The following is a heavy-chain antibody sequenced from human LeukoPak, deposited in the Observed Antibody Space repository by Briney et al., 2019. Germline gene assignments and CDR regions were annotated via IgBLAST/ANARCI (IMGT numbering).Heavy chain of an antibody. J-gene: IGHJ5*02. Sequence: PGGSLRLSCAASGFTFSSYSMTWVRQAPGKGLEWVSYISSSSSTIYYADSVKGRFTISRDNAKNSLYLQMNSLRAEDTAVYYCARDKFQGGWFSNWFDPWGQGTLVTVSS. CDR1: GFTFSSYS. V-gene: IGHV3-48*01. CDR3: ARDKFQGGWFSNWFDP. CDR2: ISSSSSTI. D-gene: IGHD6-19*01.